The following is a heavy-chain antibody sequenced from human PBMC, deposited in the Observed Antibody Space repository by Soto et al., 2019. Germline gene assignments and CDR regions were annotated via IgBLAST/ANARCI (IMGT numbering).Heavy chain of an antibody. D-gene: IGHD3-3*01. CDR3: ARNRVRFLEWRYGMDV. V-gene: IGHV1-69*13. Sequence: ASVKVSCKASGYTFTSYDINWVRQATGQGLEWMGWMIPIFGKTSYAQKFQGRVTITADESTSTAYMELSSLRSEDTAVYYCARNRVRFLEWRYGMDVWGQGTTVTVSS. CDR2: MIPIFGKT. J-gene: IGHJ6*02. CDR1: GYTFTSYD.